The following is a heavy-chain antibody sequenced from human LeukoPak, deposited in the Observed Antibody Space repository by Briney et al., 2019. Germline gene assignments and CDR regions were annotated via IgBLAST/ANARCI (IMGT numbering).Heavy chain of an antibody. D-gene: IGHD2-15*01. Sequence: ASVKVSCKASGYTFTSYGISWVRQAPGQGLEWMGWISAYKGNTNYAQKLQGRVTMPTDTSTSTAYMELRSLRSDDTAVYYCARESVVVGSESFDPWGQGTLVTVSS. V-gene: IGHV1-18*01. CDR1: GYTFTSYG. J-gene: IGHJ5*02. CDR2: ISAYKGNT. CDR3: ARESVVVGSESFDP.